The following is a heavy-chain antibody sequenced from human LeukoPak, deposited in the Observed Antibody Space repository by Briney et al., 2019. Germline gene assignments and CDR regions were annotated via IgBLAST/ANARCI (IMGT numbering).Heavy chain of an antibody. D-gene: IGHD6-13*01. J-gene: IGHJ4*02. CDR1: GGSISSSSYY. CDR3: ARHIGAAAAGTYY. CDR2: IYYSGST. V-gene: IGHV4-39*01. Sequence: PSETLSLTCTVSGGSISSSSYYWGWIRQPPGKGLEWIGSIYYSGSTYYNPSLKSRVTISVDTSKNQFSLKLSSVTAADTAVYYCARHIGAAAAGTYYWGQGTQVTVSS.